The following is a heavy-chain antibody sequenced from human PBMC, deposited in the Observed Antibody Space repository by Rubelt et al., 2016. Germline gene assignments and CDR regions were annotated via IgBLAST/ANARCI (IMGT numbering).Heavy chain of an antibody. CDR1: RFTFHDYG. D-gene: IGHD6-6*01. CDR3: AKDGGGFGSSSGLYH. J-gene: IGHJ5*02. CDR2: IWFDGTKK. Sequence: QEQLVESGGGVVQPGGSLRLSCVASRFTFHDYGMHWVRQAPGKGLDWVSLIWFDGTKKFYAESVKGRFTISRDNNRNTLYLQMSSLGAEDTAVYYCAKDGGGFGSSSGLYHWGQGTLVTVSS. V-gene: IGHV3-30*02.